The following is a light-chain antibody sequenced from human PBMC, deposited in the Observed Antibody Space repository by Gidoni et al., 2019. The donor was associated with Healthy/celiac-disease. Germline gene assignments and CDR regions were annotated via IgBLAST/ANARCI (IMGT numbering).Light chain of an antibody. CDR2: YVS. J-gene: IGLJ3*02. CDR1: SSDVGCYNY. V-gene: IGLV2-14*01. CDR3: SSYTSSSTRL. Sequence: QSALTQPASVSGSPGQSITISCTGTSSDVGCYNYVSWYQQHPGKTPKLMIYYVSNRPSGVSNRFSGSKSGNTASLTISGLQAEDEADYYCSSYTSSSTRLFGGGTKLTVL.